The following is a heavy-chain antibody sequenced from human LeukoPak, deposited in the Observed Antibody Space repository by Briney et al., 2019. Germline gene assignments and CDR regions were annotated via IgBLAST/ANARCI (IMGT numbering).Heavy chain of an antibody. V-gene: IGHV1-69*06. J-gene: IGHJ6*03. CDR2: IIPIFGTA. CDR3: ARLHKTEKMVRGVSSYYYYMDV. D-gene: IGHD3-10*01. Sequence: VASVKVSCKASGGTFRSYAISWVRQAPGQGLEWMGGIIPIFGTANYAQKFQGRVTITADTSTSTAYMELRSLRSDDTAVYYCARLHKTEKMVRGVSSYYYYMDVWGKGTTVTVSS. CDR1: GGTFRSYA.